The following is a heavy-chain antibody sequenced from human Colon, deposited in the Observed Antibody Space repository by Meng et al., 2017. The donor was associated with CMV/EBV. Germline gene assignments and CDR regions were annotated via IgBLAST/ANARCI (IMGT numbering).Heavy chain of an antibody. CDR1: GFVFRSYG. J-gene: IGHJ5*02. CDR3: ARDGLWEGKIEGVPGADA. D-gene: IGHD1-26*01. V-gene: IGHV3-30*02. Sequence: GESLKISCAASGFVFRSYGMHWVRQALGKGLEWVANIGYDGNNKYYGDSVKGRFTVSRDNSKNTLDLQIDSLRPEDTAVYYCARDGLWEGKIEGVPGADAWGQGTLVTVSS. CDR2: IGYDGNNK.